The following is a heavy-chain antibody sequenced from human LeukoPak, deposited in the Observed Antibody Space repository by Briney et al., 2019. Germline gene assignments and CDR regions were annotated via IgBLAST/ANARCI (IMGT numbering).Heavy chain of an antibody. J-gene: IGHJ3*02. CDR1: GGSISPYY. CDR2: INYSGTT. CDR3: ARHESAWRGAFDI. D-gene: IGHD3-3*01. Sequence: SETLSLTCTVSGGSISPYYWSWIRQPPGKGLECIGYINYSGTTDSNPSLKSRVTISVDTSKNQFSLKLSSVAAADTAVYYCARHESAWRGAFDIWGQGTMVTVSS. V-gene: IGHV4-59*08.